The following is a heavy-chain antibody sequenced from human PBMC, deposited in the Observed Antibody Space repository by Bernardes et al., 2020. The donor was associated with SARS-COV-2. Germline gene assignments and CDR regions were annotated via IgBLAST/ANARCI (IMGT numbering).Heavy chain of an antibody. J-gene: IGHJ4*02. Sequence: GGSLRLSCAASGFTFSSYSMNWVRQAPGKGLEWVSYISSSSSTIYYADSVKGRFTISRDNAKNSLYLQMNSLRAEDTAVYYCARTQPDFDYWGQGTLGTVSS. CDR1: GFTFSSYS. D-gene: IGHD2-2*01. CDR2: ISSSSSTI. CDR3: ARTQPDFDY. V-gene: IGHV3-48*01.